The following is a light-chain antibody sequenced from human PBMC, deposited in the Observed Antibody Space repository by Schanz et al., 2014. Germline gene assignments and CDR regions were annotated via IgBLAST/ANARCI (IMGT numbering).Light chain of an antibody. J-gene: IGLJ1*01. CDR1: SSDVGSYDY. V-gene: IGLV2-11*01. Sequence: SALIQPPSVSGSPGQSVTISCTGTSSDVGSYDYVSWYQQHPGTVPKPMIYNVNTQPSGVPDRFSGSKSGNTASMTISGLQAEDEADYYCQSYDSSLSGLYVFGTGTKLTVL. CDR2: NVN. CDR3: QSYDSSLSGLYV.